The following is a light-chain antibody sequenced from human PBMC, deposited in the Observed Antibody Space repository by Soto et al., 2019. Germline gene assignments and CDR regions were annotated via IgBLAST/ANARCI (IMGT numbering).Light chain of an antibody. CDR2: GAS. V-gene: IGKV3-15*01. CDR3: QKYNNWPPLT. CDR1: QSISIN. Sequence: EIVLTQSPGTLSVSPGDRVTLSCRASQSISINLAWYQHKPGQAPRLLIHGASNRATGIPARFSGSGSGTEFTLTISRLQSEDFAVYYCQKYNNWPPLTFGGGTKVDIK. J-gene: IGKJ4*01.